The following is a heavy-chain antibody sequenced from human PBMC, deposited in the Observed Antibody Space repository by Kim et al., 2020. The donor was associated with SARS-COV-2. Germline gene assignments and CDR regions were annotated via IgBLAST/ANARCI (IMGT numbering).Heavy chain of an antibody. V-gene: IGHV3-30-3*01. D-gene: IGHD6-13*01. J-gene: IGHJ4*02. Sequence: GGSLRLSCAASGFTFSSYAMHWVRQAPGKGREWVAVISYDGSKKYYADSVKGRFTISRDNSKNTLYLQMNSLRAEDTAVYYCVRDRSSSWYGGYFDYWGQGTLVTVSS. CDR2: ISYDGSKK. CDR3: VRDRSSSWYGGYFDY. CDR1: GFTFSSYA.